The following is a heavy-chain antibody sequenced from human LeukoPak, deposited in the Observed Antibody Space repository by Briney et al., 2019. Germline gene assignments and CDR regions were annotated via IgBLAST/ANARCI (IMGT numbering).Heavy chain of an antibody. D-gene: IGHD6-19*01. CDR1: GFFFTSYA. CDR2: ISGSGRRT. J-gene: IGHJ5*02. Sequence: PGGSLRLSCAASGFFFTSYAMTWVRQTPGKGLEWVATISGSGRRTSYEDRVQGRFTISRDNSKETVYLQMDSLRDDDTAVYYCAKDGAGQWLVPPGWFDPWGQGTLVTASS. CDR3: AKDGAGQWLVPPGWFDP. V-gene: IGHV3-23*01.